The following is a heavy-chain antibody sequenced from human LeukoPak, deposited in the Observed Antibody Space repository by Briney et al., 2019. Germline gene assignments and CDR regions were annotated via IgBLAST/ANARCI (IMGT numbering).Heavy chain of an antibody. CDR2: IYYSGGT. Sequence: SETLSLTCTVSGGSISSYYWSWIRQPPGKGLEWIGYIYYSGGTNYNPSLKSRVTISVDTSKNQFSLKLSSVTAADTAVYYCARGDGDYGLTDYWGQGTLVTVSS. V-gene: IGHV4-59*01. CDR3: ARGDGDYGLTDY. CDR1: GGSISSYY. J-gene: IGHJ4*02. D-gene: IGHD4-17*01.